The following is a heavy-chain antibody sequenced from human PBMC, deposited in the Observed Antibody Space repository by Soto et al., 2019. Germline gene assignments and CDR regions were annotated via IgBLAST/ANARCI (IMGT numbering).Heavy chain of an antibody. CDR1: GFTFSSYA. Sequence: EGSLSLSCAASGFTFSSYAMSWVRQAPGKGLEWVSAISGSGGSTYYADSVKGRFTISRDNSKNTLYLQMNSLRAEDTAAYYCAKTPVQKIAVAGTPPYYFDYWGQGTLVTVSS. CDR3: AKTPVQKIAVAGTPPYYFDY. CDR2: ISGSGGST. D-gene: IGHD6-19*01. V-gene: IGHV3-23*01. J-gene: IGHJ4*02.